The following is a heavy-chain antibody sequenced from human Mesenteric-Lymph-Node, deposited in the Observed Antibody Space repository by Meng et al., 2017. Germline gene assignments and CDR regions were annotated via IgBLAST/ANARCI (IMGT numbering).Heavy chain of an antibody. CDR2: AWFDGSNS. CDR1: GFTFNTYG. Sequence: GESLKISCAASGFTFNTYGMHWVRQAPGKGLEWVSSAWFDGSNSNYADSVKGRFTIFRDNSKNTMHLQMNSLRAEDTAVYYCARGLLEKYYYDSSGFDYWGQGTLVTVSS. V-gene: IGHV3-33*01. D-gene: IGHD3-22*01. CDR3: ARGLLEKYYYDSSGFDY. J-gene: IGHJ4*02.